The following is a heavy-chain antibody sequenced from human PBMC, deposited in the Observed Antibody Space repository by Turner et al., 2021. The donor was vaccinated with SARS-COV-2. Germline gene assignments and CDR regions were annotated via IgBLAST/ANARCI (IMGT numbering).Heavy chain of an antibody. CDR2: MYYRGST. CDR3: SRSRLAGVDDY. D-gene: IGHD2-15*01. Sequence: LQLPESGPGLVKPSENLSLHCTVPGGPISSSSFCWGWIRQPPGKGLEWIGSMYYRGSTYYNPSLKSRVTISVDTSKNQFSLKLSTVTAADTAVYYCSRSRLAGVDDYWGQGTLVTVSS. CDR1: GGPISSSSFC. J-gene: IGHJ4*02. V-gene: IGHV4-39*01.